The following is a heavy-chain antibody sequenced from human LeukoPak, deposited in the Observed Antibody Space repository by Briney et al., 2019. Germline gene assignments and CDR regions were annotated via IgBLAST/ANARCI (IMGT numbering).Heavy chain of an antibody. CDR1: GFTFSSYA. J-gene: IGHJ4*02. V-gene: IGHV3-30-3*01. Sequence: GGSLRLSCAASGFTFSSYAMHWVRQAPGKGLEWVAVISYDGSNKYYADSVKGRFTISRDNSKNTLYLQMNSLRAEDTAVYYCARDDSYGDYVSPSFDYWGQGTLVTVSS. D-gene: IGHD4-17*01. CDR3: ARDDSYGDYVSPSFDY. CDR2: ISYDGSNK.